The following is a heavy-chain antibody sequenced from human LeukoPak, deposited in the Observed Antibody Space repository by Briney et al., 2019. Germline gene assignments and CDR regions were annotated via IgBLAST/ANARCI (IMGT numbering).Heavy chain of an antibody. J-gene: IGHJ4*02. CDR2: IYYSGST. Sequence: PSQTLSLTCTVSSGSISSGVYCWSWIRQHPGKGLEWIGYIYYSGSTYYNPSLKSRVTISVDTSKNQFSLKLSSVTSANTAVYYCARVVRWLQLSYFDYWGQGTLVTVSS. V-gene: IGHV4-31*03. CDR3: ARVVRWLQLSYFDY. CDR1: SGSISSGVYC. D-gene: IGHD5-24*01.